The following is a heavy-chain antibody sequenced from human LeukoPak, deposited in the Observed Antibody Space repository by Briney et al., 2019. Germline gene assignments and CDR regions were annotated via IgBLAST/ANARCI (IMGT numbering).Heavy chain of an antibody. CDR2: IRSKGHNYAT. J-gene: IGHJ4*02. V-gene: IGHV3-73*01. Sequence: GGSLRLSCAASGFTFSDYYMDWVRQAPGKGLEWLGRIRSKGHNYATGYGASVKGRFTISRDDSKNTSYLQLSSLKTEDTAVYYCTIPAGAMTTVTTGDYWGQGTLVAVSS. CDR1: GFTFSDYY. D-gene: IGHD4-17*01. CDR3: TIPAGAMTTVTTGDY.